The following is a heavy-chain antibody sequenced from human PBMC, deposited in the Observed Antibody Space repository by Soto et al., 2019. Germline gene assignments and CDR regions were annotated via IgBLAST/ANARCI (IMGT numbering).Heavy chain of an antibody. CDR3: AKDRRADWESYYYYAMDV. D-gene: IGHD1-26*01. CDR1: GGTFSSFT. Sequence: QVQLVQSGAEVKKPGSSVKVSCKASGGTFSSFTISWVRQAPGQGLEWMGGIIPIYGTANYAQKFQGRVTITAAASTRTAYMELSSLRSEDTSVYYCAKDRRADWESYYYYAMDVWCQGTTGTVSS. V-gene: IGHV1-69*01. CDR2: IIPIYGTA. J-gene: IGHJ6*02.